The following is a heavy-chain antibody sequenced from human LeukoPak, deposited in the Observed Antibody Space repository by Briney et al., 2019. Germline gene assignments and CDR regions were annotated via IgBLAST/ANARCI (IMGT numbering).Heavy chain of an antibody. CDR3: ARDLGFSPSSGYSFDY. D-gene: IGHD3-22*01. Sequence: PGRSLRLSCAASGFTFSRYGMHWVRQAPGKGLEWVAVMWYDGSNKNYADSVKGRFTISRDNSKNTLYLQMNSLRAEDTAVYYCARDLGFSPSSGYSFDYWGQGILVTVSS. J-gene: IGHJ4*02. CDR2: MWYDGSNK. V-gene: IGHV3-33*01. CDR1: GFTFSRYG.